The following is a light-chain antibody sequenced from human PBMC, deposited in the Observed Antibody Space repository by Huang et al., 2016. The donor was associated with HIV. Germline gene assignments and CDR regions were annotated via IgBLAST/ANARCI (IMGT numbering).Light chain of an antibody. Sequence: DIQMTQSPSSLSASVGDRVTITCQASQDITKSLNWYQQKPGKAPKLLIYDASNLETGVPLRCSGSGSGTDFTFTISSLQPEDIATYYCQQYDNFPLTFGGGTKVEIE. V-gene: IGKV1-33*01. CDR2: DAS. CDR1: QDITKS. J-gene: IGKJ4*01. CDR3: QQYDNFPLT.